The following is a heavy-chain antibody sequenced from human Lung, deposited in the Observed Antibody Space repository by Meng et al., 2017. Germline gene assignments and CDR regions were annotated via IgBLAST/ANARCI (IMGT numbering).Heavy chain of an antibody. CDR2: IKSKPDGETI. CDR1: GFTFSNAY. J-gene: IGHJ4*02. Sequence: VQFVASGGGLVKPAGSLRLSCEGSGFTFSNAYMTRVRQVPGKRLEWVGRIKSKPDGETIDYAAPVKGRFTISRDDSKNTVYLQMNSLKTEDTAVYYCSGHINYWGQGTLVTVSS. D-gene: IGHD5-12*01. CDR3: SGHINY. V-gene: IGHV3-15*01.